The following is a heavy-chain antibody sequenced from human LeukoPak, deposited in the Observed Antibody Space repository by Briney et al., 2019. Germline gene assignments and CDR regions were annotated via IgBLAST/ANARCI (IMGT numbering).Heavy chain of an antibody. CDR2: INPNSGGT. CDR1: GYTFTGYY. V-gene: IGHV1-2*02. Sequence: GASVKVSCKASGYTFTGYYMHWVRQAPGQGLEWMGWINPNSGGTNYAQKFQGRVTMTRDTSISTAYMELSRLRSDDTAVYYCARDLDYGQTPRGWFDPWGQGTLVTVSS. CDR3: ARDLDYGQTPRGWFDP. J-gene: IGHJ5*02. D-gene: IGHD4-17*01.